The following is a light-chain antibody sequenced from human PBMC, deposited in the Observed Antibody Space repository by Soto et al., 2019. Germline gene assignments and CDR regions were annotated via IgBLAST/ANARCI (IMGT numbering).Light chain of an antibody. Sequence: EIVVTQSPATLSASPGERVTLSCRASQFVSRRLAWYQQRPGQVPRHLIYDTSTRAPGISARFSGSGSGTEFTHTISSLQSEDCAVYYCQEYIHWPPGMFGPGTTVDIK. J-gene: IGKJ1*01. CDR2: DTS. CDR3: QEYIHWPPGM. CDR1: QFVSRR. V-gene: IGKV3-15*01.